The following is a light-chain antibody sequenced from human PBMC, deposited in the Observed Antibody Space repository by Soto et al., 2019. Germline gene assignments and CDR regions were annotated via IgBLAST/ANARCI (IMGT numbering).Light chain of an antibody. V-gene: IGKV1-5*01. Sequence: DIQMTQSPSTLYASVGDRVTITCRASQSISSWLAWYQQKPGKAPKPLIYDASSLESGVPSRFSGSGSGTECTLTISSLQPDDFATYYCHQYNSSFFGGGTKVEIK. CDR3: HQYNSSF. J-gene: IGKJ4*01. CDR1: QSISSW. CDR2: DAS.